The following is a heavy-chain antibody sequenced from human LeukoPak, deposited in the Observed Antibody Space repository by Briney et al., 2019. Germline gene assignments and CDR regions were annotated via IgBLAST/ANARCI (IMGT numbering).Heavy chain of an antibody. CDR2: ISAYSGNT. J-gene: IGHJ4*02. Sequence: ASVKVSCKPSGYTFTSYAISWLRQAPGQGLEWMGWISAYSGNTNYAQKLQGRITMTIETSTSTAYMELRSLRSDDTAVYYCARGGSRVVTYGNFDYWGQGTLVTVSS. CDR1: GYTFTSYA. D-gene: IGHD2-21*02. V-gene: IGHV1-18*01. CDR3: ARGGSRVVTYGNFDY.